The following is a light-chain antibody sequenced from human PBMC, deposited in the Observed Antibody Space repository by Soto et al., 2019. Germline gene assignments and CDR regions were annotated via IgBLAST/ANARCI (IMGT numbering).Light chain of an antibody. CDR2: ENN. J-gene: IGLJ1*01. CDR1: SSNIGNNY. Sequence: QSALTQPPSVSAAPGQTVTISCSGSSSNIGNNYVSWYQQLPGTAPKLLIYENNKRPSGIPDRFSGSKSGTSATLGITGLQTGDEADYYCGTWDSSLSAGVFGTGTKLTVL. CDR3: GTWDSSLSAGV. V-gene: IGLV1-51*02.